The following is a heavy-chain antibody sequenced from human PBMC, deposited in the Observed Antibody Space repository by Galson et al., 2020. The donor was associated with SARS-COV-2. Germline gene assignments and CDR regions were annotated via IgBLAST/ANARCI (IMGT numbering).Heavy chain of an antibody. J-gene: IGHJ6*02. CDR1: GFTFNSYA. D-gene: IGHD4-17*01. CDR3: ASEEGLTTGTIHYYCMDV. CDR2: ISYDGSNK. V-gene: IGHV3-30-3*01. Sequence: GGSLRLSCAASGFTFNSYAMHWVRQAPGKGLEWVAVISYDGSNKYYADSVKRRCTSSSDNSTNTVYLQRNSRRADHTAVYYCASEEGLTTGTIHYYCMDVWGQGTTVTVFS.